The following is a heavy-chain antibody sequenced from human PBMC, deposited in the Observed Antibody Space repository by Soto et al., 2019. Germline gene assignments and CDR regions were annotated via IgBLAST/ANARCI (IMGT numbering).Heavy chain of an antibody. CDR2: ISYDGSNK. V-gene: IGHV3-30-3*01. J-gene: IGHJ4*02. CDR1: GFTFSSYA. CDR3: ARTRLGDSSGYYYDY. D-gene: IGHD3-22*01. Sequence: GGSLRLSCAASGFTFSSYAMHWVRQAPGKGLEWVAVISYDGSNKYYADSVKGRFTISRDNSKNTLYLQMNSLRAEDTAVYYCARTRLGDSSGYYYDYWGQGTLVTVSS.